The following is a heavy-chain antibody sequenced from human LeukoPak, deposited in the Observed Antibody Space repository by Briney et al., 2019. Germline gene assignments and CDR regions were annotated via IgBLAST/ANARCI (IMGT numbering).Heavy chain of an antibody. J-gene: IGHJ4*02. CDR3: ARGARGIVVVIDSYYFDY. CDR1: GGSFSGYY. Sequence: SETLSLTCAVYGGSFSGYYWSWIRQPPGKGLEWIGEINHSGSTNYNPSLKSRVTISVDTPKNQFSLKLSSVTAADTAVYYCARGARGIVVVIDSYYFDYWGQGTLVTVSS. D-gene: IGHD3-22*01. CDR2: INHSGST. V-gene: IGHV4-34*01.